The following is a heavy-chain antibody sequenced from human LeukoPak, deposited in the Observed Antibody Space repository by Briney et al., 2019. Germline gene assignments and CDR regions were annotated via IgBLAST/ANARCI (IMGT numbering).Heavy chain of an antibody. CDR3: ARDEALNILTGNMDV. CDR1: GFTFSSYA. V-gene: IGHV3-23*01. J-gene: IGHJ6*03. Sequence: GGSLRLSCAASGFTFSSYAMSWVRQAPGKGLEWVSVISGSGGSTSYADSVKGRFTISRDNSMNTLYLQMNSLRAEDTAVYYCARDEALNILTGNMDVWGKGTTVTVSS. CDR2: ISGSGGST. D-gene: IGHD3-9*01.